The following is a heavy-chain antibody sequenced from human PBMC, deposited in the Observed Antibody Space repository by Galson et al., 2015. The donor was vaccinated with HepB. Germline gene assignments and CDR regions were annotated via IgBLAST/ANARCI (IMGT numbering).Heavy chain of an antibody. J-gene: IGHJ4*02. CDR1: GFTFSYYA. D-gene: IGHD6-19*01. Sequence: SLRLSCAASGFTFSYYAMSWVRQAPGKGLEWISAITPRVYNPYSAASMKGRFIISSDNSQNTLFLQMNSLRADDTAIYFCAKVFPEKTDGWYRQALYYFDSWGQGTRVTVSS. V-gene: IGHV3-23*01. CDR2: ITPRVYNP. CDR3: AKVFPEKTDGWYRQALYYFDS.